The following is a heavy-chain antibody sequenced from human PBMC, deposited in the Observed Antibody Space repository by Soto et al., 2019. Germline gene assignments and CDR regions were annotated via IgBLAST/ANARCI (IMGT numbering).Heavy chain of an antibody. CDR1: GFTFSSYA. J-gene: IGHJ5*02. CDR2: ISGSGSNT. V-gene: IGHV3-23*01. Sequence: GGSLRLSCEASGFTFSSYAMSWVRQAPGKGLEWVSSISGSGSNTYYADSVKGRFTISRDNSKNTLNLQMNSLRAEDAAIYYCAKDRTAAGTTVRFDPWGQGTLVTVSS. CDR3: AKDRTAAGTTVRFDP. D-gene: IGHD1-1*01.